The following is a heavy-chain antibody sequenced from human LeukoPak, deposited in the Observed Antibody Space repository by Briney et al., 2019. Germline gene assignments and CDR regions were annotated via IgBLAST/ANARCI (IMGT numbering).Heavy chain of an antibody. J-gene: IGHJ5*02. Sequence: GASVKVSCKASGYTFTSYDINWVRQATGQGLEWMGWMNPNSGNTGYAQKFQGRVTMTRNTSISTAYMELSRLRSEDTAVYYCARGRITIFGVADNWFDPWGQGTLVTVSS. V-gene: IGHV1-8*01. D-gene: IGHD3-3*01. CDR2: MNPNSGNT. CDR1: GYTFTSYD. CDR3: ARGRITIFGVADNWFDP.